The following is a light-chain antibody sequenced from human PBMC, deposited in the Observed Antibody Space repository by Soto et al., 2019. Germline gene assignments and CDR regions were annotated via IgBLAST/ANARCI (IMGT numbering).Light chain of an antibody. CDR2: DVT. CDR1: STDIGTYSR. V-gene: IGLV2-14*02. CDR3: SSYTTSSTRLYV. J-gene: IGLJ1*01. Sequence: QSALTQPASVSGSPGQSITISCTGTSTDIGTYSRVSWYLQYPGKAPKLMIYDVTKRPSGVSNRFSGSRSGSTASLTISGLQAEDEADYYCSSYTTSSTRLYVFGTGTKLTVL.